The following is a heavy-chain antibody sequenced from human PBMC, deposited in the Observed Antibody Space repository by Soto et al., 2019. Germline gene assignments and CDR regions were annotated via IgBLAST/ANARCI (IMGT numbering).Heavy chain of an antibody. Sequence: QVQLVQSGAEVKKPGASVKVSCKASGYTFTSYDINWVRQATGQGLEWMGWMNPNSGSTGNAQKLQGRVTMTRNTSISTAYMKLNSLTSEDTAVYYWAITVMRFGEHHYWGPATLVTVSS. CDR2: MNPNSGST. D-gene: IGHD3-10*01. J-gene: IGHJ4*02. V-gene: IGHV1-8*01. CDR1: GYTFTSYD. CDR3: AITVMRFGEHHY.